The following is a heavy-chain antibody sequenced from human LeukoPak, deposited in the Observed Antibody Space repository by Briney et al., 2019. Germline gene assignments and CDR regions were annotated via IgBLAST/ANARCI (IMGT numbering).Heavy chain of an antibody. Sequence: GESLQISCQASGYSFTSYWIAWVRQMPGKGLEWMGIISPNDSDTRYSPSFQGQVTISADKSVYTAYLQWSSLRASDTAMYYCARQDRITIFGVIGSWFDPWGQGTLVTVSS. CDR2: ISPNDSDT. D-gene: IGHD3-3*01. CDR3: ARQDRITIFGVIGSWFDP. CDR1: GYSFTSYW. J-gene: IGHJ5*02. V-gene: IGHV5-51*01.